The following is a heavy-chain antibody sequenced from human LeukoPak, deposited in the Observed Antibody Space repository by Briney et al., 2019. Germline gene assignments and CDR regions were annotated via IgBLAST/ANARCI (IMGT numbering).Heavy chain of an antibody. CDR3: ASGTGGIAAAGTFFDY. CDR2: IIPIFGTA. V-gene: IGHV1-69*06. J-gene: IGHJ4*02. Sequence: ASVKVSCKASGGTFSSYAISWVRQAPGRGLEWMGGIIPIFGTANYAQKFQGRVTITADKSTSTAYMELSSLRSEDTAVCYCASGTGGIAAAGTFFDYWGQGTLVTVSS. D-gene: IGHD6-13*01. CDR1: GGTFSSYA.